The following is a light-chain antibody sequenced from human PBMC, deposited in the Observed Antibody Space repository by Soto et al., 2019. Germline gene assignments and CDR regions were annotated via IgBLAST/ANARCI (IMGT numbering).Light chain of an antibody. CDR1: QSVSSN. V-gene: IGKV3-15*01. CDR3: QQYNRWPPYT. Sequence: EIVMTQSPATLSVSPGERATLSCRASQSVSSNLAWYQQKPGQAPRLLIYGASTRATGIPARFSGSGSGTEFNLTISSRQSEDFAVSYCQQYNRWPPYTFGQVNKLEIK. CDR2: GAS. J-gene: IGKJ2*01.